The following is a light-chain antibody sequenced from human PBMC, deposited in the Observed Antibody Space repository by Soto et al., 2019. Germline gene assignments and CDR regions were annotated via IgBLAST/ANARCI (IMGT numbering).Light chain of an antibody. CDR1: SSDVGGYNY. CDR3: TSYTSSSTWV. J-gene: IGLJ3*02. V-gene: IGLV2-14*01. CDR2: EVS. Sequence: QSALTQPASVSGSPGQSITISCTGTSSDVGGYNYVSWYQQHPGKAPKLMIYEVSNRPSGVSNRFSGSKSGNTASLAISGLXXXXXXDYYCTSYTSSSTWVFGGGTKLT.